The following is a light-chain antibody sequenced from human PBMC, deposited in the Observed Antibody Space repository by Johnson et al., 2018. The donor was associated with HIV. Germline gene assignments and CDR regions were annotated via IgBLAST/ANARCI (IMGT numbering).Light chain of an antibody. CDR2: ENN. V-gene: IGLV1-51*02. CDR3: GTWDSSLSAEV. J-gene: IGLJ1*01. CDR1: SSNIGNNY. Sequence: QSVLTQPPSVSAAPGQKVTISCSGSSSNIGNNYVSWYQQLPGTAPKLLIYENNKRPSGIPDRFSGSKSGTSATLGITGLQPGVEADYYCGTWDSSLSAEVFGTGTKVTVL.